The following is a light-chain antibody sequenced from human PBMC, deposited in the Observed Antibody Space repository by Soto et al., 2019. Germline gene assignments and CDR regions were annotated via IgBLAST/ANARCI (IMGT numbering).Light chain of an antibody. CDR3: QHYNSWPPL. CDR1: QSVSDN. CDR2: GAS. Sequence: DIVMRQSPATLSVSPGETATLSCRASQSVSDNLAWYQQKRGQAPRLLIYGASIRATGIPARFSGSGSGTEFTLTISSLQSEDFAVYYCQHYNSWPPLFGPGTKVDIK. J-gene: IGKJ3*01. V-gene: IGKV3-15*01.